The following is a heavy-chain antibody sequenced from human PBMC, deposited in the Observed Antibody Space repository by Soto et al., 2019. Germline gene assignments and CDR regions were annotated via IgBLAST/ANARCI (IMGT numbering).Heavy chain of an antibody. Sequence: QEHLVQSGAEVKSPGDSVKVSCKAAGYTFTGYYIHWVRQAPGQGLEWMGWINPNTGGANIAQKFQGWVTMSRDNSITTIYMEVNSVTSNDTAVYYCARDYYVGSASYGLEIWGQGTMFTVAS. CDR2: INPNTGGA. CDR3: ARDYYVGSASYGLEI. D-gene: IGHD3-10*02. J-gene: IGHJ3*01. V-gene: IGHV1-2*04. CDR1: GYTFTGYY.